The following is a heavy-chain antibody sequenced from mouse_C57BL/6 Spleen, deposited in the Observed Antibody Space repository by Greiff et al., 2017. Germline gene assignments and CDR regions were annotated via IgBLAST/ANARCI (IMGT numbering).Heavy chain of an antibody. CDR3: ARWVTYYGVWYFGV. J-gene: IGHJ1*03. Sequence: QVQLQQPGTELVKPGASVKLSCKASGYTFTRYWMHWVKQRPGQGLAWIGNINPSNGGTNYNEKFKSKATLTVDNSSSTAYMQLCSLTSEDSAVYYCARWVTYYGVWYFGVWGTGTTVTVSS. D-gene: IGHD2-10*01. V-gene: IGHV1-53*01. CDR2: INPSNGGT. CDR1: GYTFTRYW.